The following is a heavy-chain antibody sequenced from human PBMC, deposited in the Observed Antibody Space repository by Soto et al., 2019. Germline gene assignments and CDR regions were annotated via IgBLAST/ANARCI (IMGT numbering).Heavy chain of an antibody. D-gene: IGHD3-9*01. Sequence: EVQLVESGGGLVKPGGSLRLSCAASGFTFSSYSMNWVRQAPGKGLEWVSSISSSSSYIYYADSVKGRFTISRDNAKNSLYLQMNSLRAEDTAVYYCARDLVRYFDWLLKPHWYFDLWGRGTLVTVSS. CDR2: ISSSSSYI. V-gene: IGHV3-21*01. CDR3: ARDLVRYFDWLLKPHWYFDL. J-gene: IGHJ2*01. CDR1: GFTFSSYS.